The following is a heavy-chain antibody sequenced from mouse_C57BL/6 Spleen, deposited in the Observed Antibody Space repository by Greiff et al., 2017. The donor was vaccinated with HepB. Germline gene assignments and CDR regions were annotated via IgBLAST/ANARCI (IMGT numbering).Heavy chain of an antibody. CDR3: ARAPEYYGSSYGYFDV. Sequence: EVKLVESGGDLVKPGGSLKLSCAASGFTFSSYGMSWVRQTPDKRLEWVATISSGGSYTYYPDSVKGRFTISRDNAKNTLYLQMRSLKSEDTAMYYCARAPEYYGSSYGYFDVWGTGTTVTVSS. J-gene: IGHJ1*03. V-gene: IGHV5-6*02. CDR2: ISSGGSYT. CDR1: GFTFSSYG. D-gene: IGHD1-1*01.